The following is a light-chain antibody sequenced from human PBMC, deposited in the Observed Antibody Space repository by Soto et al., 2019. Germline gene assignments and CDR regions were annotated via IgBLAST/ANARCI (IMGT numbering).Light chain of an antibody. CDR3: QTWGTGIRV. V-gene: IGLV4-69*01. CDR1: SGHSSYA. CDR2: LNSDGSH. Sequence: VLTQSPSASASLGASVKLTCTLSSGHSSYAIAWHQQQPEKGPRYLMTLNSDGSHSKGDGIPDRFSGSSSGAERYLTISSLQSEDEADYYCQTWGTGIRVFGGGTKLTVL. J-gene: IGLJ2*01.